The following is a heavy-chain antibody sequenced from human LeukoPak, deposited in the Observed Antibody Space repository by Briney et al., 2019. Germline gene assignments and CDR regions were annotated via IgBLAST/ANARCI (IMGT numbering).Heavy chain of an antibody. J-gene: IGHJ4*02. CDR2: INHSGST. D-gene: IGHD2-15*01. V-gene: IGHV4-34*01. Sequence: PSETLSLTCAVYGGSFSGYYWSWIRQPPGKGLEWSGEINHSGSTNYNPSLKSRVTISVDTSKNQFSLKLSSVTAADTAVYYCARGPPYCSGGSCYHFDYWGQGTLVTVSS. CDR3: ARGPPYCSGGSCYHFDY. CDR1: GGSFSGYY.